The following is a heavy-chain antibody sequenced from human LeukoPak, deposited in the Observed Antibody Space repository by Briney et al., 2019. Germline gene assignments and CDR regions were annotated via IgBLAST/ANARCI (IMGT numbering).Heavy chain of an antibody. J-gene: IGHJ4*02. CDR1: VDTFSSYA. CDR3: ARTLSSSGLDY. CDR2: IIPIFGTA. Sequence: GSSVKVSCKACVDTFSSYAISWVRQAPGQGLEWMGVIIPIFGTANYAQKFQGRVTITADESTSTAYMELSSLRSEDTAVYYCARTLSSSGLDYWGQGTLGTVSS. D-gene: IGHD3-22*01. V-gene: IGHV1-69*01.